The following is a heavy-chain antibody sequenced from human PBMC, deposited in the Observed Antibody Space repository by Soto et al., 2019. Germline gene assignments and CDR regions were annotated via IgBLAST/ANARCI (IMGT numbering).Heavy chain of an antibody. Sequence: EVQLLVSGGDLVQPGGSLRLSCAASGFTFSSYAMSWVRQAPGKGLEWVSSLTDTGGSTYYADSVKGRFTISRDNSKNTLYLQMNSLRAEDTALYYCANLKIRSGAVIVSNYWGQGTLVTVSS. CDR1: GFTFSSYA. D-gene: IGHD3-16*02. CDR2: LTDTGGST. V-gene: IGHV3-23*01. CDR3: ANLKIRSGAVIVSNY. J-gene: IGHJ4*02.